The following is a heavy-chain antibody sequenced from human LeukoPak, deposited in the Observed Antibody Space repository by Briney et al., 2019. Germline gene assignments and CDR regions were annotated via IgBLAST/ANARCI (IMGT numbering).Heavy chain of an antibody. CDR2: IIPTLGMT. Sequence: ASVKVSCKASGGTFITYAISWVRQAPGQGLEWMGRIIPTLGMTNYAQKFEGRVTITADKSTSTAYMDLSSLRSEDTAVYYCARAERGYPDYWGQGTLVTVSS. CDR1: GGTFITYA. J-gene: IGHJ4*02. CDR3: ARAERGYPDY. V-gene: IGHV1-69*04. D-gene: IGHD3-22*01.